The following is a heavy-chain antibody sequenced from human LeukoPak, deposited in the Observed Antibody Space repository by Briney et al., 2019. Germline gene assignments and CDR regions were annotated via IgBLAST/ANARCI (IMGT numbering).Heavy chain of an antibody. CDR3: ARENSGSYREFDY. J-gene: IGHJ4*02. Sequence: PSETLSLTCTVSGGSISSYYWSWIRQPAGKGLEWIGRIYTSGSTNYNASLKSRVSMSVGTSKNQFSLKLSSVTAADTAVFYCARENSGSYREFDYWGQRTLATVSS. CDR1: GGSISSYY. D-gene: IGHD1-26*01. CDR2: IYTSGST. V-gene: IGHV4-4*07.